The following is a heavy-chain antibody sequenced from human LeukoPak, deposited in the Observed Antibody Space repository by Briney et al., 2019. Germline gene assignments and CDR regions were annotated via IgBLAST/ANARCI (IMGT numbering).Heavy chain of an antibody. CDR3: TREGLDH. J-gene: IGHJ5*02. Sequence: GASVNVSCKASVYTFTNYDINWVRQAAGHGLEWMGYLNAHSCNTVYAQKFQGRLTFTWDTSINTGYMELSSLTSDDAAVYYCTREGLDHWGQGTLVTVSS. V-gene: IGHV1-8*03. CDR1: VYTFTNYD. CDR2: LNAHSCNT.